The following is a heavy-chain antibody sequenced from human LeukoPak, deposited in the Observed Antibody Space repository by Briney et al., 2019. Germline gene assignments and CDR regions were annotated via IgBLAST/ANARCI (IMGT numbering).Heavy chain of an antibody. J-gene: IGHJ4*02. Sequence: ASVKVSCKASGYTFTSYYIHWVRQAPGQGLEWMGTINPSGGSTYYADSVKGRFTISRDNSKNTLYLQMNSLRAEDTAVYYCAKVVVVPAATSKTYYFDYWGQGTLVTVSS. CDR3: AKVVVVPAATSKTYYFDY. CDR2: INPSGGST. V-gene: IGHV1-46*04. CDR1: GYTFTSYY. D-gene: IGHD2-2*01.